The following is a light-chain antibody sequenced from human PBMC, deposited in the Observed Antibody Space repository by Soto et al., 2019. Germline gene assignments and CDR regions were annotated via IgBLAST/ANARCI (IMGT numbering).Light chain of an antibody. CDR1: QSVSSN. CDR3: QQYNNWPPIT. Sequence: EVVMTQSPATLSVSPGEGVTLSCRTSQSVSSNLAWYQRRPGQAPRLLIYGASTRATGIPARFSGSGSGTEFTLTISSLQSEDFAVYYCQQYNNWPPITFGQGTRLEIK. J-gene: IGKJ5*01. CDR2: GAS. V-gene: IGKV3-15*01.